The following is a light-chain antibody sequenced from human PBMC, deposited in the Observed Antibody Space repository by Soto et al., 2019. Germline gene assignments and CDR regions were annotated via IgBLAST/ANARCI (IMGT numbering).Light chain of an antibody. Sequence: EVVLTQSPATLSLSPGERAILSCRASQSVEKYLVWYQQKPGQAPRLLIYDTSNRATGIPARFSGSGSETDFTLTISSLGPEDFAVYYCQQRKHWPPLTFGGGTKVELK. CDR1: QSVEKY. J-gene: IGKJ4*01. CDR2: DTS. V-gene: IGKV3-11*01. CDR3: QQRKHWPPLT.